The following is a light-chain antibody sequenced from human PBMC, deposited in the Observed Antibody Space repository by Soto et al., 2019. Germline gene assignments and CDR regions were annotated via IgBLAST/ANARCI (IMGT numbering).Light chain of an antibody. V-gene: IGKV3-20*01. CDR3: QQYGSSPLT. CDR2: DAS. CDR1: QSVRSNS. J-gene: IGKJ4*01. Sequence: EIVLTQSPDTLSLSPGERATLSCSASQSVRSNSLAWYQQKPGQAPRFLIYDASSRATGIPDRFSGSGSGTDFTLTISRLEPEDFAVYYCQQYGSSPLTFGGGTKVEIK.